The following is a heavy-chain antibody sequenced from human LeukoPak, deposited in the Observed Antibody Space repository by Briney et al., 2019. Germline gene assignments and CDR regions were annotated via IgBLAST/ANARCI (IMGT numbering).Heavy chain of an antibody. D-gene: IGHD3-10*02. CDR2: ITSSSSYI. V-gene: IGHV3-21*01. CDR3: AELGITMIGGV. CDR1: GFTFSSYS. J-gene: IGHJ6*04. Sequence: GGSLRLSCAASGFTFSSYSMNWVRQAPGKGLEWVSSITSSSSYIYYAGSVKGRFTISRDNAKNSLYLQMNSLRAEDTAVYYCAELGITMIGGVWGKGTTVTISS.